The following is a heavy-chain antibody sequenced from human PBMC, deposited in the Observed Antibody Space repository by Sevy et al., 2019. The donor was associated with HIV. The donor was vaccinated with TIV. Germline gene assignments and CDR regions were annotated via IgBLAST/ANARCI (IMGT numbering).Heavy chain of an antibody. CDR3: VRDQGYGYGMDV. CDR1: GYTFMNYY. V-gene: IGHV1-46*03. D-gene: IGHD5-18*01. CDR2: INPSGGST. Sequence: ASVKVSCKASGYTFMNYYMHWVRQAPGQGLEWMGVINPSGGSTTSAQKFQGRVTMTSDTSTSTVYMELSSLRSEDTAVYYCVRDQGYGYGMDVWGQRTTVTVSS. J-gene: IGHJ6*02.